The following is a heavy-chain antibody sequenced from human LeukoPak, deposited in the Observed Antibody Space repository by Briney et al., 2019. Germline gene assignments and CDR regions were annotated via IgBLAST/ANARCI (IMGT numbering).Heavy chain of an antibody. Sequence: GGSLRLSCAASGFTFSSYWMSWVRQAPGKGLEWVANIKQDGSEKYYVDSVKGRFTISRDNAKNSLYLQMNSLRAEDTAVYYCAKVLDSSGYYSYYYYGMDVWGQGTTVTVSS. J-gene: IGHJ6*02. CDR3: AKVLDSSGYYSYYYYGMDV. V-gene: IGHV3-7*03. D-gene: IGHD3-22*01. CDR1: GFTFSSYW. CDR2: IKQDGSEK.